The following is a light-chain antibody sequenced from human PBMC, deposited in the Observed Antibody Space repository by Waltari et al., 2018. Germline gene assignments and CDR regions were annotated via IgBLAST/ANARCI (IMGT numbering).Light chain of an antibody. Sequence: QSALIQPASVSGSPGQSLTISCTGTSSNIGRYNLVSWYQQYPGKAPNVMIYEVYKRPSGVSNRFSGSKSGNTASLTISGLQAEDETDYYCCSYAGSNSWVFGGGTKVTVL. CDR2: EVY. V-gene: IGLV2-23*02. J-gene: IGLJ3*02. CDR1: SSNIGRYNL. CDR3: CSYAGSNSWV.